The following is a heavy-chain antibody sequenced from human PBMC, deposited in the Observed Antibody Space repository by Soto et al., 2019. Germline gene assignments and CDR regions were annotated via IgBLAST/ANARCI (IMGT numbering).Heavy chain of an antibody. CDR2: INPNSGGT. CDR1: GYTFTGYY. CDR3: PRGRWLQLPGYDY. J-gene: IGHJ4*02. V-gene: IGHV1-2*02. Sequence: ASVKVSCKASGYTFTGYYMPWGRQAPGQGLEWMGWINPNSGGTNYAQKFQGRVTMTRDTSISTAYMELSRLRYDDTAVNYWPRGRWLQLPGYDYWGQGTLVTVSS. D-gene: IGHD5-12*01.